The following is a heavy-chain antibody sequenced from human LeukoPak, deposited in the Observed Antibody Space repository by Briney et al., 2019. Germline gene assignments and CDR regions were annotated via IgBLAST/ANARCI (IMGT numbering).Heavy chain of an antibody. CDR3: AKGAYGLTLDY. CDR1: GFNFGTFA. J-gene: IGHJ4*02. D-gene: IGHD1-14*01. Sequence: QSGRSLRLSCEASGFNFGTFAMHWVRQAPGEGLEWLAIIWYDGSNKHYSDSVKGRFTISRDNSKNTLYLQMNSLRAEDTAVYYCAKGAYGLTLDYWGQGTLVTVSS. V-gene: IGHV3-33*06. CDR2: IWYDGSNK.